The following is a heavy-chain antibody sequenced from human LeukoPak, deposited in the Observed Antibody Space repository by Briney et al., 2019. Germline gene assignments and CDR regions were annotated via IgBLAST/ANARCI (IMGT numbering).Heavy chain of an antibody. CDR3: ASSLEQQLVDNWFDP. V-gene: IGHV4-39*01. Sequence: SETLSLTCTVSGGSISSSSYYWGWIRQPPGKGLEWIGSIYYSGSTYYNPSLKSRVTISVDTSKNQFSLKLSSVTAADTAVYYCASSLEQQLVDNWFDPWGQGTLVTVSS. D-gene: IGHD6-13*01. J-gene: IGHJ5*02. CDR2: IYYSGST. CDR1: GGSISSSSYY.